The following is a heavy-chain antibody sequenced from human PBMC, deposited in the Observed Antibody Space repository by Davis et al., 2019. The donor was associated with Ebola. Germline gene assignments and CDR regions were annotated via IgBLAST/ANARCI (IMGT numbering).Heavy chain of an antibody. J-gene: IGHJ4*02. CDR1: GFTFSSYG. D-gene: IGHD3-10*01. CDR2: ISYDGSNK. V-gene: IGHV3-30*19. CDR3: EAMFRGVITLDY. Sequence: GESLKISCAASGFTFSSYGMHWVRQAPGKGLEWVAVISYDGSNKYYADSVKGRFTISRDNSKNTLSLQMNSLRTEDTAVYYCEAMFRGVITLDYWGQGTLVTVSS.